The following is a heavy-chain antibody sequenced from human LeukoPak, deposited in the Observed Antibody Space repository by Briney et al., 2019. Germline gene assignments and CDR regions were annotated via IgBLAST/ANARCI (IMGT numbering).Heavy chain of an antibody. V-gene: IGHV3-30*02. CDR3: AKGSDSFDY. J-gene: IGHJ4*02. Sequence: GGSLRLSCAASGFTFSSNGMQGVRQAPGKGLEWVAFIRYDGSKNYCADSVKGRFIISRDNSKNTLYLQMNSLRGEDTAVYYCAKGSDSFDYWGQGTLVTVSS. CDR1: GFTFSSNG. CDR2: IRYDGSKN.